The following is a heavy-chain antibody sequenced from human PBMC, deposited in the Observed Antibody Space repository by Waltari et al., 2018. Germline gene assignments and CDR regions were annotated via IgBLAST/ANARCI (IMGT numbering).Heavy chain of an antibody. Sequence: QVQLVQSGAEVKKPGSSVKVSCKASGGTFSSYTISWVRQAPGQGLEWMGRIIPILGIANYAQKFQCRVTITADKSTSTAYMELSSLRSEDTAVYYCAGFDYYGMDVWGQGTTVTVSS. V-gene: IGHV1-69*02. CDR2: IIPILGIA. CDR3: AGFDYYGMDV. J-gene: IGHJ6*02. CDR1: GGTFSSYT. D-gene: IGHD3-3*01.